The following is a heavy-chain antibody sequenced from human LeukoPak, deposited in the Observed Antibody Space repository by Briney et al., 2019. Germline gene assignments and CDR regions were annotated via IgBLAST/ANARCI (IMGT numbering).Heavy chain of an antibody. CDR3: ARHGGSYYGHLGAFDI. Sequence: SETLSLTCTVSGGSISSSSYYWGWIRQPPGKGLEWIGSIYYSGSTYYNPSLKSRVTISVDTSKNQFSLKLSSVTAADTAVYYCARHGGSYYGHLGAFDIWGQGTMVTVSS. CDR2: IYYSGST. D-gene: IGHD1-26*01. J-gene: IGHJ3*02. V-gene: IGHV4-39*01. CDR1: GGSISSSSYY.